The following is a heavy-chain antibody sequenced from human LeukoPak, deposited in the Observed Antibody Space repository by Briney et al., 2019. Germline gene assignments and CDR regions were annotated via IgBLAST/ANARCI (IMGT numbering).Heavy chain of an antibody. Sequence: GGTLRLSCAASGFTFSSYAMTWVRQAPGKGLEWVSSFSFNGESTYYADSAKGRFTISRDNSKNTLYLQMNSLRAEDTAVYYCAKGGYSNGRYYYYYMDVWGEGTTVTVSS. V-gene: IGHV3-23*01. D-gene: IGHD5-18*01. CDR1: GFTFSSYA. CDR3: AKGGYSNGRYYYYYMDV. J-gene: IGHJ6*03. CDR2: FSFNGEST.